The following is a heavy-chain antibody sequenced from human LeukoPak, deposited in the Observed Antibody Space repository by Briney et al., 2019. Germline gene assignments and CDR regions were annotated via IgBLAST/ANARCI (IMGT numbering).Heavy chain of an antibody. CDR2: INPNSGGT. J-gene: IGHJ6*03. CDR3: ARDQQQQLAYYYYYYMDV. Sequence: ASVKVSCKASGYTFTGYYMHWVRQAPGQGLEWMGWINPNSGGTNYAQKFQGGVTMTRDTSISTAYMELSRLRSDDTAVYYCARDQQQQLAYYYYYYMDVWGKGTTVTVSS. D-gene: IGHD6-13*01. V-gene: IGHV1-2*02. CDR1: GYTFTGYY.